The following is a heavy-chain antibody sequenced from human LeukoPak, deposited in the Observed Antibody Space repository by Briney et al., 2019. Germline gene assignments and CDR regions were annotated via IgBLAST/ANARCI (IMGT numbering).Heavy chain of an antibody. CDR2: ISSSSSYI. J-gene: IGHJ4*02. Sequence: PGGSLRLSCAASGFTFSSYSMNWVRQVPGKGLEWVSSISSSSSYIYYADSVKGRFTISRDNAQNSLYLQMNSLRAEDTAVYYCAARRGGYYDSSGYYYPFDYWGQGTLVTVSS. V-gene: IGHV3-21*01. CDR1: GFTFSSYS. D-gene: IGHD3-22*01. CDR3: AARRGGYYDSSGYYYPFDY.